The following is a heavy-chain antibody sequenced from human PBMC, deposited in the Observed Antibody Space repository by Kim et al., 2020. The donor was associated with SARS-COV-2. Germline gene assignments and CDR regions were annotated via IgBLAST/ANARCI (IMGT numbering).Heavy chain of an antibody. CDR2: IGGGDGTT. Sequence: GGSLRLSCVASGITFTNYGVTWVRQAPGKGLEWVSSIGGGDGTTYYADSVRGRYTISRDNSKNTMYLQRSNMRAEDTATYYCLDERGSGSHGFHWGQGALVTVSS. D-gene: IGHD3-10*01. V-gene: IGHV3-23*01. J-gene: IGHJ1*01. CDR1: GITFTNYG. CDR3: LDERGSGSHGFH.